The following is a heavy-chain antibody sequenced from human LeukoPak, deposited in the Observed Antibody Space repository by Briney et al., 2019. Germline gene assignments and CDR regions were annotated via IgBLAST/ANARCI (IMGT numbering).Heavy chain of an antibody. J-gene: IGHJ4*02. CDR2: IGASGGNT. D-gene: IGHD5-24*01. CDR3: AKDRIKDGYNDY. CDR1: GFTFSSYS. V-gene: IGHV3-23*01. Sequence: GGSLRLSCAASGFTFSSYSMNWVRQAPGKGLEWVSAIGASGGNTYYADSVKGRFTISRDNSKNMLYLQMNSLRAEDTAVYYCAKDRIKDGYNDYWGQGILVTVSS.